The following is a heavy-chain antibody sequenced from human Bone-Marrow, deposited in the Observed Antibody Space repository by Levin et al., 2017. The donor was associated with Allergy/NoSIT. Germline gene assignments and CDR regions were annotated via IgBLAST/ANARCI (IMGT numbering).Heavy chain of an antibody. CDR1: GYSFTNDW. Sequence: KVSCKGSGYSFTNDWIGWVRQMPGKGLEWMGIINLADSDTRYSPPFEGQVIISADKSINTAYLQWRSLKASDTAMYYCARQLVTPPYYYYMDVWGQGTTVTVSS. CDR3: ARQLVTPPYYYYMDV. J-gene: IGHJ6*03. D-gene: IGHD2-8*02. V-gene: IGHV5-51*01. CDR2: INLADSDT.